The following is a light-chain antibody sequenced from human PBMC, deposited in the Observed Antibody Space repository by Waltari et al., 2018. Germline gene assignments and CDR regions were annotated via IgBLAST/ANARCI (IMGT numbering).Light chain of an antibody. CDR2: SAS. CDR3: QQYFSAPWT. Sequence: DIIMTQSPDAMAVSLGEKTTINCRSSQSVVHSAYNKNYLAWYQQKPGQPPNLLIYSASTRESGVPDRFSGSESGTDFTLTIRRLQAEDVAVYYRQQYFSAPWTFGQGTRVEIK. CDR1: QSVVHSAYNKNY. J-gene: IGKJ1*01. V-gene: IGKV4-1*01.